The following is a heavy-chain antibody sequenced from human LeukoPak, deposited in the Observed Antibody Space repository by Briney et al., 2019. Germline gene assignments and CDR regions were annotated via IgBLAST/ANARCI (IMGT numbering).Heavy chain of an antibody. J-gene: IGHJ4*02. Sequence: PSETLSLTCTVSGVSMNNDESYWSWIRQPPGKGPEWIAYIHYKGRTYYNPSLNSRVSISIDTSKNQFSLRVSSVTAADTAVYYCARKPGTDLTRAHGATFDYWGQGALATVSS. CDR3: ARKPGTDLTRAHGATFDY. D-gene: IGHD3-10*01. CDR2: IHYKGRT. V-gene: IGHV4-30-4*01. CDR1: GVSMNNDESY.